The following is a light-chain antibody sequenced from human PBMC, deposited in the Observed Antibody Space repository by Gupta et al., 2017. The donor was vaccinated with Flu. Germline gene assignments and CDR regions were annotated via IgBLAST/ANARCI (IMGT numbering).Light chain of an antibody. Sequence: QTVVTQEPSFSVSPGGSVTLTCALSSGSVSTTYYPSWYQQTPGQAPRTLISSTNTRSSGVPDRFSGSILGNKAALTITGAQADDESDYYCVLYMGSGIWVFGGGTKLTVL. CDR2: STN. V-gene: IGLV8-61*01. CDR3: VLYMGSGIWV. J-gene: IGLJ3*02. CDR1: SGSVSTTYY.